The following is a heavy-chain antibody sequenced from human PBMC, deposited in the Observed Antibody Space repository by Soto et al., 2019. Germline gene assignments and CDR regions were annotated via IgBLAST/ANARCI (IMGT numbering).Heavy chain of an antibody. D-gene: IGHD1-26*01. Sequence: SETLSLTCTVSGGFISNYYWSWSRQPPGKGLEWIGCIFYSGSTNYSPSLRSRVTISVDTSKNQFSLELSSVTAADTAVYYCARDGKVSGSATHWFDPWGQGILVTVS. J-gene: IGHJ5*02. CDR1: GGFISNYY. CDR3: ARDGKVSGSATHWFDP. V-gene: IGHV4-59*01. CDR2: IFYSGST.